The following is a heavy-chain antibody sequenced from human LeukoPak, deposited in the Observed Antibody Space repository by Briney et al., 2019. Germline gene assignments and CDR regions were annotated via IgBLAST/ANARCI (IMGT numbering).Heavy chain of an antibody. J-gene: IGHJ4*02. CDR2: IYYRGST. D-gene: IGHD2-15*01. CDR1: GGSISSSSYY. Sequence: PSETLSLTCTVSGGSISSSSYYWGWLRQPPGKGLEWLGSIYYRGSTYYNPSLKSRVTISVDTSKNQFSLKVTSVTAADTAVYYCVRHGGGYCSGGSCYVDYWGQGTLVTVSS. CDR3: VRHGGGYCSGGSCYVDY. V-gene: IGHV4-39*01.